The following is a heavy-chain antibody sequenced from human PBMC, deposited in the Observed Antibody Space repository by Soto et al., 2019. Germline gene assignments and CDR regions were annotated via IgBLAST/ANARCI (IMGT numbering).Heavy chain of an antibody. D-gene: IGHD2-15*01. J-gene: IGHJ4*02. CDR3: ARTPDH. V-gene: IGHV4-31*03. Sequence: QVQLQESGPGLVKPSQTLSLTCTVSGGSISSGGYSWSWIRQPPGKGVEWIGYIYYSGSTYYNPSLKRRVTMSVDPSKNQFSLKLSSVTAANTAVYYCARTPDHWGQGTLVTVSS. CDR1: GGSISSGGYS. CDR2: IYYSGST.